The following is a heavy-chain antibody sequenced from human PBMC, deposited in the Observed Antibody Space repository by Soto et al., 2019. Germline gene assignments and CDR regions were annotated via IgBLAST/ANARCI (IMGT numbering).Heavy chain of an antibody. CDR3: ARLEMADDAFDI. J-gene: IGHJ3*02. Sequence: QVQLQQWGAGLLKPSETLSLTCAVYGGSFSGYYWSWIRQPPGKGLEWIGEITHSGSTNYNPSLKSRVTISVDTSKNQFSLKLSSVTAADTAVYYCARLEMADDAFDIWGQGTMVTVSS. CDR2: ITHSGST. D-gene: IGHD1-1*01. CDR1: GGSFSGYY. V-gene: IGHV4-34*01.